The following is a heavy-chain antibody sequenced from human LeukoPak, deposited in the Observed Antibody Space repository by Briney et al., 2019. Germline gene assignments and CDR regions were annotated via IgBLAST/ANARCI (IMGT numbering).Heavy chain of an antibody. J-gene: IGHJ4*02. D-gene: IGHD6-19*01. V-gene: IGHV3-23*01. Sequence: PGGSLRLSCAASGFTFSSYAMSWVRQAPGKGLEWVSAISGSGGSTYYADSVKGRFTISRDNSKNTLYLQMNSLRAEDTAVYYCAKTVVAVAGTRRYYFDYWGQGTLVTVSS. CDR3: AKTVVAVAGTRRYYFDY. CDR2: ISGSGGST. CDR1: GFTFSSYA.